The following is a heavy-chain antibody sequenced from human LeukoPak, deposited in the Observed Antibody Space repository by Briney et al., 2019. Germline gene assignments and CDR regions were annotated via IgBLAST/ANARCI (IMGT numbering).Heavy chain of an antibody. CDR1: GFTFRNYG. Sequence: GGSLRLSCAASGFTFRNYGMHWVRQAPGKGLEWVAFIWYDGSNRYYADSVKGRFTISRDDSKNTLYLQMSSLRGEDTAVYHCAKDRDCGGDCNWGQGTLVTVSS. J-gene: IGHJ4*02. CDR2: IWYDGSNR. CDR3: AKDRDCGGDCN. D-gene: IGHD2-21*01. V-gene: IGHV3-30*02.